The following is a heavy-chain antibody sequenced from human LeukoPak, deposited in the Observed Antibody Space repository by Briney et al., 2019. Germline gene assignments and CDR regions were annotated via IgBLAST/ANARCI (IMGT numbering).Heavy chain of an antibody. CDR3: ARSNPGAPLDY. Sequence: ASVKVSCKASGYTFTDYYMHWVRQAPGQGLKWMGWINTNTRNPAYAQGFTGRFVFSLDTSVSTAYLQISSLKAEDTAVYYCARSNPGAPLDYGGQGTRATVSS. CDR1: GYTFTDYY. J-gene: IGHJ4*02. D-gene: IGHD1-26*01. CDR2: INTNTRNP. V-gene: IGHV7-4-1*02.